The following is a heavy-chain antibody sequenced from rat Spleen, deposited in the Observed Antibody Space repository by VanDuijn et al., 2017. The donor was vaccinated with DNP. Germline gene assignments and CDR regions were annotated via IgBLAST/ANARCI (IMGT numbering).Heavy chain of an antibody. CDR1: GFSLTNYA. D-gene: IGHD4-2*01. CDR2: ISSGGTT. J-gene: IGHJ2*01. Sequence: QVQLKESGPGLVQPSQTLSLTCTVSGFSLTNYAVSWVRQPPGKGLEWIAVISSGGTTYYNSALKSRLSVSRDTSKSQVLLKMNSLQTEDTAMYFCARWPQYWRQVPFDYWGQGVMVTVSS. CDR3: ARWPQYWRQVPFDY. V-gene: IGHV2S12*01.